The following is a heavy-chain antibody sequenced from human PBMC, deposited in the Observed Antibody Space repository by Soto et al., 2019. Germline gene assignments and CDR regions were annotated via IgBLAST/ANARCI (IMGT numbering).Heavy chain of an antibody. D-gene: IGHD5-18*01. CDR1: GFRVTNAC. V-gene: IGHV3-15*01. CDR3: TTNPVGYRYFDY. CDR2: IKNKADGGTT. J-gene: IGHJ4*01. Sequence: GGSLRLSCAAPGFRVTNACMSWVRQAPGKGLELVGRIKNKADGGTTDYTAPVKGRFTISIDDSKNTLDLQMNSLRIEDTAVYYCTTNPVGYRYFDYW.